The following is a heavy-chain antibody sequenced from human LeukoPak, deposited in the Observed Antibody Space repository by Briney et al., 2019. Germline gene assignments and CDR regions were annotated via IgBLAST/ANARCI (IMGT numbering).Heavy chain of an antibody. CDR2: INSRSSTI. CDR3: ALKGGHYYHFDA. Sequence: GGSLRLSCAASRFTFSNYGVNWVRQAPGKGLEWVSYINSRSSTIYYADSVRGRFTISRDNSKNTLYLQMNSPRAEDTATYYCALKGGHYYHFDAWGQGTLVTVSS. J-gene: IGHJ4*02. CDR1: RFTFSNYG. V-gene: IGHV3-48*01. D-gene: IGHD3-22*01.